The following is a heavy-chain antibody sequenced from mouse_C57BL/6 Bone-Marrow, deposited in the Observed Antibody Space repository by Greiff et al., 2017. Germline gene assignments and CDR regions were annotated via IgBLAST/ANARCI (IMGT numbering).Heavy chain of an antibody. D-gene: IGHD1-1*01. CDR3: ARGVVAGSYWYFDV. CDR2: IYPRSGNT. V-gene: IGHV1-81*01. Sequence: VKLMESGAELARPGASVKLSCKASGYTFTSYGISWVKQRTGQGLEWIGEIYPRSGNTYYNEKFKGKATLTADKSSSTAYMELRSLTSEDSAVYFCARGVVAGSYWYFDVWGTGTTVTVSS. CDR1: GYTFTSYG. J-gene: IGHJ1*03.